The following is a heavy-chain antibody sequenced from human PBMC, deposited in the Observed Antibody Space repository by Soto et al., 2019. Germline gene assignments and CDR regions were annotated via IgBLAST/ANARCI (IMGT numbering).Heavy chain of an antibody. J-gene: IGHJ6*02. V-gene: IGHV4-59*01. D-gene: IGHD6-6*01. Sequence: PSETLCLSCSVAGGSSGGYDGSWIRQPPGKGLEWIGYIYYSGSTNYNPSLKSRVTISVDTSKNQFSLKLSSVTAADTAVYYCARTPLQASGPYYYGMDVWGHGTTVTVS. CDR3: ARTPLQASGPYYYGMDV. CDR1: GGSSGGYD. CDR2: IYYSGST.